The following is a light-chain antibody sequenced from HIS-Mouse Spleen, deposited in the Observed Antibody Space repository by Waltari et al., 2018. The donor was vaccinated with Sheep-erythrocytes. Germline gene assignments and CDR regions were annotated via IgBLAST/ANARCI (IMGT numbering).Light chain of an antibody. CDR3: CSYAGSYNHV. CDR2: DVS. CDR1: SSDVGGYTY. J-gene: IGLJ1*01. V-gene: IGLV2-11*01. Sequence: QSALTQPRSVSGSPGQSVTIPCTGTSSDVGGYTYVSWYQQHPGKAPKLMIYDVSKRPSGVPDRCSGSKSGNTASLTISGLQAEDEADYYCCSYAGSYNHVFATGTKVTVL.